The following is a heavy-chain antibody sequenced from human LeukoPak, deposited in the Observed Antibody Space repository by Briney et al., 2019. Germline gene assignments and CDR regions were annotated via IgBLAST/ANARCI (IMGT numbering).Heavy chain of an antibody. D-gene: IGHD1-26*01. CDR1: GFTFTSSA. CDR2: IVVGSGNT. Sequence: SVKVSCKASGFTFTSSAMQWVRQARGQRLEWIGWIVVGSGNTNYAQKFQERVTITRDMSTSTAYMELSSLRSEDTAVYYCAARGELPESRGYYYMDVWGKGTTVTVSS. J-gene: IGHJ6*03. V-gene: IGHV1-58*02. CDR3: AARGELPESRGYYYMDV.